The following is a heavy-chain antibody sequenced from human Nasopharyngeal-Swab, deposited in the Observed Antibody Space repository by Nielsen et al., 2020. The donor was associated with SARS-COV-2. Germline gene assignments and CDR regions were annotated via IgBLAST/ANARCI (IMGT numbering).Heavy chain of an antibody. CDR1: GFTFSSYG. CDR2: IWYDGSNK. D-gene: IGHD6-19*01. V-gene: IGHV3-33*01. J-gene: IGHJ4*02. Sequence: GGSLTLSCAASGFTFSSYGMHWVRQAPGKGLEWVAVIWYDGSNKYYADSVKGRFTISRDNSKNTLYLQMNSLRAEDTAVYYCARVYSVAGGDDYWGQGTLVTVSS. CDR3: ARVYSVAGGDDY.